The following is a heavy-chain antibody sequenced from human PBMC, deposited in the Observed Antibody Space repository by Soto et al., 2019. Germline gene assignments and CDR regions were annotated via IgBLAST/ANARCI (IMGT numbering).Heavy chain of an antibody. D-gene: IGHD3-22*01. CDR2: ISSNGGST. Sequence: PGGSLRLSCAASGFTFSSYAMHWVRQAPGKGLEYVSAISSNGGSTYYADSVKGRFTISRDNSKNTLYLQMGSLRAEDMAVYYCARVGRLDAFDIWCQGTIVTVSS. CDR3: ARVGRLDAFDI. CDR1: GFTFSSYA. J-gene: IGHJ3*02. V-gene: IGHV3-64*02.